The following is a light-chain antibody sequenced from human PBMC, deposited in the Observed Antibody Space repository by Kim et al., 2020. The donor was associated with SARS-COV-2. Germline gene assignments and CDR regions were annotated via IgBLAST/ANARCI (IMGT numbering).Light chain of an antibody. CDR1: SSDVGGYNY. CDR3: SSYTSSSTVV. V-gene: IGLV2-14*03. Sequence: GQSITISCTGTSSDVGGYNYVSWYQQHPGKAPKLMIYDVSNRPSGVSNRFSGSNSGNTASLTISGLQAEDEADYYCSSYTSSSTVVFGGGTQLTVL. CDR2: DVS. J-gene: IGLJ2*01.